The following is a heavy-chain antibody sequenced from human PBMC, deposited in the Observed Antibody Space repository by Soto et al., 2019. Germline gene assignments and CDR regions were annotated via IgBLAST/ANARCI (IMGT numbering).Heavy chain of an antibody. CDR1: GFTFSNAW. J-gene: IGHJ6*02. CDR2: IKSKSDGGTT. Sequence: EVQLVESGGGLVKPGGSLRFSCAASGFTFSNAWMSWVRQAPGKGLEWVGRIKSKSDGGTTDYFAPVKGRFTISRNDSKNTLYLQMHSLKTGDTAVYYCTAPGLWSASYGDFYYVRDVWGQGTTVTVSS. V-gene: IGHV3-15*01. CDR3: TAPGLWSASYGDFYYVRDV. D-gene: IGHD3-3*01.